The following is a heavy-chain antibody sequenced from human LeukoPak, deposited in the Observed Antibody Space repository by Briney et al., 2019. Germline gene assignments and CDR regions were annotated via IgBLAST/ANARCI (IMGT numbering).Heavy chain of an antibody. Sequence: ASVTVTRKASGYTFTRNYMHSLRPPPAQGVEWVGLTNHYSGGTNNAQKFQGRVTMTRDTTISTVYMEMSRLRAEDTAVCYCARAVAAAGTSGFDDWGQGTLVTVSS. J-gene: IGHJ4*02. D-gene: IGHD6-13*01. CDR1: GYTFTRNY. V-gene: IGHV1-2*02. CDR3: ARAVAAAGTSGFDD. CDR2: TNHYSGGT.